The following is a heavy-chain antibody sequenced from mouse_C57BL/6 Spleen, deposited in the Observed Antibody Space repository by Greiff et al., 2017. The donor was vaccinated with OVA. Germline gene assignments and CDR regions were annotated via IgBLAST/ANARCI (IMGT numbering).Heavy chain of an antibody. V-gene: IGHV3-6*01. CDR2: ISYDGSN. CDR3: ARRDYGSSGDY. J-gene: IGHJ2*01. Sequence: EVKLQESGPGLVKPSQSLSLTCSVTGYSITSGYYWNWIRQFPGNKLEWMGYISYDGSNNYNPSLKNRISITRDTSKNQFFLKLNSVTTEDTATYYCARRDYGSSGDYWGQGTTLTVSS. CDR1: GYSITSGYY. D-gene: IGHD1-1*01.